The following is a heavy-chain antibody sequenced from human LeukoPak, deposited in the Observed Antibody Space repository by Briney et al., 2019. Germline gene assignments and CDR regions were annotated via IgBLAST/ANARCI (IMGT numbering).Heavy chain of an antibody. J-gene: IGHJ4*02. CDR3: ARRGDGYGHFDY. CDR1: GGSFSGYY. D-gene: IGHD5-24*01. V-gene: IGHV4-34*01. CDR2: INHSGST. Sequence: SQTLSLTCAVYGGSFSGYYWSWIRQPPGKGLEWIGEINHSGSTNYNPSLKSRVTISVDKSKNQFSLRLSSVTAADTAVYYCARRGDGYGHFDYWGQGTLVAVSS.